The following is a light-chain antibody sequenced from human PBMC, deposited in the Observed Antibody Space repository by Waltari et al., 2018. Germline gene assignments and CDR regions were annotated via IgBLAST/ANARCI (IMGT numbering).Light chain of an antibody. CDR3: QQYSGYSGI. J-gene: IGKJ4*01. CDR1: QNINYW. Sequence: DIQMTQSPSTLSASVGDRVTITCRASQNINYWLAWYQQKPGKAPKLLIYDASSLESGVPSRFSGSGSGAEFTLTISSLQPDDFATYYCQQYSGYSGIFGGGTKVEIK. V-gene: IGKV1-5*01. CDR2: DAS.